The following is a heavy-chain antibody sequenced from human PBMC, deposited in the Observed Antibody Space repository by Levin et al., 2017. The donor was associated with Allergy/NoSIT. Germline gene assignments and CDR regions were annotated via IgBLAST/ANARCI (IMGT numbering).Heavy chain of an antibody. D-gene: IGHD2-21*01. J-gene: IGHJ3*02. V-gene: IGHV4-34*01. Sequence: SETLSLTCAVYGGSFSGYYWSWIRQPPGKGLEWIGEINHSGSTNYNPSLKSRVTISVDTSKNQFSLKLSSVTAADTAVYYCARGSLFAMVGSAFDIWGQGTMVTVSS. CDR1: GGSFSGYY. CDR2: INHSGST. CDR3: ARGSLFAMVGSAFDI.